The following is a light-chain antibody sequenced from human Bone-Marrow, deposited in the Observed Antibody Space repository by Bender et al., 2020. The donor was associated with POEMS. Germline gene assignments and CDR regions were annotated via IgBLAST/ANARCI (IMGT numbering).Light chain of an antibody. V-gene: IGLV1-40*01. CDR1: SSNTGSGYD. Sequence: QSALTQPASVSASPGQSITISCTGSSSNTGSGYDINWYQHLPGTAPKLMIYEVSKRPSGVPDRFSGSKSGNTASLTVSGLQAEDEADYYCQSYDSSLSAVVFGGGTKLTVL. CDR3: QSYDSSLSAVV. CDR2: EVS. J-gene: IGLJ2*01.